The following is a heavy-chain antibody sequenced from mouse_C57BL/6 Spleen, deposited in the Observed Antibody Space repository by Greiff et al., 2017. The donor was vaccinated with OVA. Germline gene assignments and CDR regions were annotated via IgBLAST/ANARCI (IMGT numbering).Heavy chain of an antibody. CDR3: ASFITTVPWFAY. Sequence: EVKLMESGGDLVKPGGSLKLSCAASGFTFSSYGMSWVRQTPDKRLEWVATISSGGSYTYYPDSVKGRFTISRDNAKNTLYLQMSSLKSEDTAMYYCASFITTVPWFAYWGQVTLVTVSA. CDR2: ISSGGSYT. CDR1: GFTFSSYG. J-gene: IGHJ3*01. V-gene: IGHV5-6*01. D-gene: IGHD1-1*01.